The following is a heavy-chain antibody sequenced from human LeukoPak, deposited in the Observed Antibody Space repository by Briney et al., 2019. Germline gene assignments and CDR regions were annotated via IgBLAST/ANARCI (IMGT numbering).Heavy chain of an antibody. V-gene: IGHV3-30*18. D-gene: IGHD5-18*01. J-gene: IGHJ4*02. CDR1: GFTFSSYA. CDR2: MSYDGFNK. Sequence: QPGGSLRLSCAASGFTFSSYAMHWVRQSLGKGLEWVAVMSYDGFNKYYADSVKGRFTISRDNSKNTLYLQMNSLRAEDTAVYYCAKTEGYSYGYYFDYWGQGTLVPVSS. CDR3: AKTEGYSYGYYFDY.